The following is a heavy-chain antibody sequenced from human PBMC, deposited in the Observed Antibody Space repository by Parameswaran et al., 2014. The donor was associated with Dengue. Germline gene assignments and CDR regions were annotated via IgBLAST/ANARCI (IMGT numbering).Heavy chain of an antibody. D-gene: IGHD1-26*01. J-gene: IGHJ6*03. Sequence: GSLRLSCAASGFTVSSYYMSWVRQAPGKGLEWVSIIYSGGSIYYADSVKGRFTISRDNSKQTLYLQMNTLTAEDTAVYYCARGSWDLFFYMDVWGKGTTVTVSS. CDR1: GFTVSSYY. V-gene: IGHV3-66*02. CDR3: ARGSWDLFFYMDV. CDR2: IYSGGSI.